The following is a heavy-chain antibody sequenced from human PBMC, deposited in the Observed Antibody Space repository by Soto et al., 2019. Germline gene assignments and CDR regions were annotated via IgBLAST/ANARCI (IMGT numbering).Heavy chain of an antibody. CDR2: ISSSSSYI. CDR1: GFTFSSYS. V-gene: IGHV3-21*01. CDR3: AREDGLSANPDY. D-gene: IGHD3-10*01. Sequence: EVQLVESGGGLVKPGGSLRLSCAASGFTFSSYSMNWVRQAPGKGLEWVSSISSSSSYIYYADSVKGRFTISRDNAKNSLYLQMNSLRAEDTAVYYCAREDGLSANPDYWGQGTLVTVSS. J-gene: IGHJ4*02.